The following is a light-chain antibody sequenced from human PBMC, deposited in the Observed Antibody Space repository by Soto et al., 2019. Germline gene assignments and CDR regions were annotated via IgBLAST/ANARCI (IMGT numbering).Light chain of an antibody. Sequence: EIVLTQSPGTLSLSPGERATLSCRASQSVSSNYLAWYQQKLGQAPRLLIYGASSRAIGIPDRFSGSGSGTDFTLTSSRLEPEDSAVYYCQQYGRSPLSTFGQGTRLEIK. CDR2: GAS. CDR3: QQYGRSPLST. J-gene: IGKJ2*01. CDR1: QSVSSNY. V-gene: IGKV3-20*01.